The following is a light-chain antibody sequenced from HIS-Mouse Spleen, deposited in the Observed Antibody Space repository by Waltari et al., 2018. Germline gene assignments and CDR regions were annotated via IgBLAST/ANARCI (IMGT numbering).Light chain of an antibody. CDR3: SSYAGSNNSLYV. V-gene: IGLV2-8*01. Sequence: QSALTQPPSASGSPGQSVTISCTGTSSDVGGYNYVPWYQQHPGKAPKHLIYEISKRPSGVPDRFSGSKSGNTASLTVSGLQAEDEADYYCSSYAGSNNSLYVFGTGTKVTVL. CDR1: SSDVGGYNY. J-gene: IGLJ1*01. CDR2: EIS.